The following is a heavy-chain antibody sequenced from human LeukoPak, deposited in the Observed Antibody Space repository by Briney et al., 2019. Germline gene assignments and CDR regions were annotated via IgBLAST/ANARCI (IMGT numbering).Heavy chain of an antibody. J-gene: IGHJ4*02. CDR3: ARDSGSPSTDGATFDY. CDR2: IIPIFGTA. D-gene: IGHD1-26*01. V-gene: IGHV1-69*13. Sequence: ASVKVSCKASGGTFSSYAISWVRQAPGQGLEWMGGIIPIFGTANYAQKFQGRVTITADESTSTAYMELSSLRSEDTAVYYCARDSGSPSTDGATFDYWGQGTLVTVSS. CDR1: GGTFSSYA.